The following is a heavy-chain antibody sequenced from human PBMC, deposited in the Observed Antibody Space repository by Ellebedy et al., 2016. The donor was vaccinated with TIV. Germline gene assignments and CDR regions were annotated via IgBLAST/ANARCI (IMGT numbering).Heavy chain of an antibody. Sequence: MPSETLSLTCTVSGGSISSYYWSRIRQPPGKGLEWIGYIYYSGSTNYNPSLKSRVTISVDTSKKQFSLKVTSVTAADTAVYYCVRDRSATDIAAHSYYGMDVWGQGTTVFVSS. J-gene: IGHJ6*02. CDR1: GGSISSYY. V-gene: IGHV4-59*01. CDR2: IYYSGST. CDR3: VRDRSATDIAAHSYYGMDV. D-gene: IGHD6-6*01.